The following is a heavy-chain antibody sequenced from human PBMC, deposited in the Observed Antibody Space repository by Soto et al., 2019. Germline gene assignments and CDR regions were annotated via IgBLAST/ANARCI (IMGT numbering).Heavy chain of an antibody. J-gene: IGHJ4*02. D-gene: IGHD2-15*01. V-gene: IGHV3-21*01. CDR3: ARVRCSGGSCYSDEYFDY. CDR2: ISSSSSYI. CDR1: GFTFSSYS. Sequence: EVQLVESGGGLVKPGGSLRLSCAASGFTFSSYSMNWVRQAPGKGLEWVSSISSSSSYIYYADSVKGRFIISRDNAKNSLYLQMNSLRAEDTAVYYCARVRCSGGSCYSDEYFDYWGQGTLVTVSS.